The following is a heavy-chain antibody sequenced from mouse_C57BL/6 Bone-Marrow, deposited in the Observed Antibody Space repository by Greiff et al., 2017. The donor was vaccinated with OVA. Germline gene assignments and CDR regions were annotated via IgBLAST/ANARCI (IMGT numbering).Heavy chain of an antibody. Sequence: QVQLQQPGAELVMPGASVKLSCKASGYTFTSYWMHWVKQRPGQGLEWIGEIDPSDSYTNYNQKFKGKSTLTVDKSSSTAYMQLSSLTSEDSAVYSCGRARAIYYGNSFDYWGQGTTLTVSS. CDR3: GRARAIYYGNSFDY. CDR1: GYTFTSYW. J-gene: IGHJ2*01. V-gene: IGHV1-69*01. CDR2: IDPSDSYT. D-gene: IGHD2-1*01.